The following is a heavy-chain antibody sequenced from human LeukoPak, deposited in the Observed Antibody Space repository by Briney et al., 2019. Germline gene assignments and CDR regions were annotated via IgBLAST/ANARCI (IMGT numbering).Heavy chain of an antibody. V-gene: IGHV3-21*01. J-gene: IGHJ4*02. Sequence: TGGSLRLSCAASGFTFSSYSMNWVRQAPGKGLEWVSSISSSSSYIYYADSVKGRFTISRDNAKNSLYLQMNSLRAEDTAVYYCARVAYGSGSYYKRDYWGQGTLVTVSS. D-gene: IGHD3-10*01. CDR2: ISSSSSYI. CDR3: ARVAYGSGSYYKRDY. CDR1: GFTFSSYS.